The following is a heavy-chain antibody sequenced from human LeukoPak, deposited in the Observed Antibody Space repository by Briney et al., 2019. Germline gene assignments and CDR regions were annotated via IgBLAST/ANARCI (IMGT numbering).Heavy chain of an antibody. CDR3: ARGRTGVDS. Sequence: PGGSLRLSCTTSGFTFSTYGMHWLRLAPDKGLEWVALIWSDGTNKYYADSVKGRFTVSRDNSKNTLYLQMDSLRAEDTAIYYCARGRTGVDSWGQGTLVTVSS. J-gene: IGHJ4*02. CDR1: GFTFSTYG. CDR2: IWSDGTNK. V-gene: IGHV3-33*01.